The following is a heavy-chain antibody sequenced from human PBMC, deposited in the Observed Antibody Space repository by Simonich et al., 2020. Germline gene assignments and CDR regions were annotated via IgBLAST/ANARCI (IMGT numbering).Heavy chain of an antibody. CDR2: ISGSGGSK. Sequence: EVQLLESGGGLVQPGGSLRLSCAASGFTFSSYAMSWVRQAPGKGVEGGSAISGSGGSKYYADSVKGRFTISRDNSKNTLYLQMNSLRAEDTAVYYCAKDYGVDGYNYFDYWGQGTLVTVSS. D-gene: IGHD5-12*01. CDR3: AKDYGVDGYNYFDY. V-gene: IGHV3-23*01. J-gene: IGHJ4*02. CDR1: GFTFSSYA.